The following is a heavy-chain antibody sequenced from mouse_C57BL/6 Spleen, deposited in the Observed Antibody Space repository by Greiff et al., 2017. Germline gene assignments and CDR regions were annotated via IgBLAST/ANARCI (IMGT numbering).Heavy chain of an antibody. D-gene: IGHD2-4*01. V-gene: IGHV1-64*01. Sequence: QVQLQQPGAELVKPGASVKLSCKASGYTFTSYWMHWVKQRPGQGLEWIGMIHPNSGSTNYNEKFKSKATLTVDKSSSTAYMQLSSLTSEDSAVYYCAREADYDLFAYWGQGTLVTVSA. CDR2: IHPNSGST. J-gene: IGHJ3*01. CDR3: AREADYDLFAY. CDR1: GYTFTSYW.